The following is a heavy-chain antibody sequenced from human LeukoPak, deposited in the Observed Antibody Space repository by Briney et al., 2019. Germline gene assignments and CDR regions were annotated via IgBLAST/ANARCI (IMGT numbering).Heavy chain of an antibody. J-gene: IGHJ5*02. Sequence: PGGSLRLSCATSGFTFSSYAMHWVRQAPGKGLEWVAVISYDGSNKYYADSVKGRFTISRDNSKNTLCLQMNSLRAEDTAVYYCARDLGCSGGSCWEGNWFDPWGQGTLVTVSS. V-gene: IGHV3-30*04. CDR2: ISYDGSNK. D-gene: IGHD2-15*01. CDR3: ARDLGCSGGSCWEGNWFDP. CDR1: GFTFSSYA.